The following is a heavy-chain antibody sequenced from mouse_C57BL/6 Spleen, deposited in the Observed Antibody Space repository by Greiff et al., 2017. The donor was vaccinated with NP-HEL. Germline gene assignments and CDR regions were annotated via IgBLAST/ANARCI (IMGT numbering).Heavy chain of an antibody. J-gene: IGHJ3*01. V-gene: IGHV1-64*01. D-gene: IGHD3-2*02. CDR3: SDSSGPAWFAY. Sequence: VQLQQSGAELVKPGASVKLSCKASGYTFTSYWMHWVKQRPGQGLEWIGMIHPNSGSTNYNEKFKSKATLTVDKSSSTAYMQLSSLTSEDSAVYYCSDSSGPAWFAYWGQGTLVTVSA. CDR2: IHPNSGST. CDR1: GYTFTSYW.